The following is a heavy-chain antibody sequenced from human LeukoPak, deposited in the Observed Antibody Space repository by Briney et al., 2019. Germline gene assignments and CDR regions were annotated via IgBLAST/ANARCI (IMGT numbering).Heavy chain of an antibody. J-gene: IGHJ4*02. CDR1: GGSFSGYY. Sequence: PSETLSLTCAVYGGSFSGYYWSWIRQPPGKGLEWIGEINHSGSTNYNPSLKSRVTISVDTSKNQFSLKLSSVTAADTAVYYCARHSLDFWSGYYKPFDYWGQGTLVTVSS. CDR3: ARHSLDFWSGYYKPFDY. D-gene: IGHD3-3*01. V-gene: IGHV4-34*01. CDR2: INHSGST.